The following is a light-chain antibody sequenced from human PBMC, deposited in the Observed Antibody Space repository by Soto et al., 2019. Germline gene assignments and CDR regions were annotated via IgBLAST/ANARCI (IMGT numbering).Light chain of an antibody. CDR3: QQYDVLPPT. CDR1: QEIRNY. Sequence: DIQMTQSPSSLSASVGDRVTITCQASQEIRNYLNWYQQKPGKAPKLLIYGASNLETEVPSRFSGSGSGTDFTFTISSLQPEDIATYYCQQYDVLPPTFGPGTKVDIK. V-gene: IGKV1-33*01. CDR2: GAS. J-gene: IGKJ3*01.